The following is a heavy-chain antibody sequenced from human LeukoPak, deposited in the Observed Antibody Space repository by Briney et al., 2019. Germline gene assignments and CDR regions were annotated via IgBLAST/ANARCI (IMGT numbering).Heavy chain of an antibody. D-gene: IGHD1-26*01. CDR2: IIAYNGNT. Sequence: ASVKVSCKASGYTFTSCGISWVRQASGQGLEWMGWIIAYNGNTNYAQKLQDRVTMTTDTSTSTAYMELRSLRSDDTAVYYCARIIVGAKPFDYWGQGTLVTVSS. CDR1: GYTFTSCG. CDR3: ARIIVGAKPFDY. J-gene: IGHJ4*02. V-gene: IGHV1-18*01.